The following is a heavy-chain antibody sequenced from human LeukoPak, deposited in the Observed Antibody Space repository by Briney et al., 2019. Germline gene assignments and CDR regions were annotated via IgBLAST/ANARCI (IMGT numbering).Heavy chain of an antibody. D-gene: IGHD7-27*01. J-gene: IGHJ4*02. Sequence: PGGSLRLSRAASGFTFSDYGMHWVRQAPGKGLEWVAVIWYDGNNKYYADSVKGRFTISRDNSKNTLYLQMNSLRAEDTAVYYCARKTGGNFDYWGQGILVTVSS. CDR2: IWYDGNNK. CDR1: GFTFSDYG. V-gene: IGHV3-33*01. CDR3: ARKTGGNFDY.